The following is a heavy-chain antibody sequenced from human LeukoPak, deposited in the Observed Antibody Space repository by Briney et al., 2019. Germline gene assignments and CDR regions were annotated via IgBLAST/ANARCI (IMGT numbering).Heavy chain of an antibody. Sequence: GGSLRLSCAASGLNFRKSWMTWVRQAPGRGLEWVASIRDDGSENFYVDSVKGRSTISRDNAKNSLYLQMNSLRAEDTAVYYCTSWGDAWGLDFWGQGILVSVSS. CDR2: IRDDGSEN. CDR3: TSWGDAWGLDF. J-gene: IGHJ4*02. D-gene: IGHD7-27*01. CDR1: GLNFRKSW. V-gene: IGHV3-7*01.